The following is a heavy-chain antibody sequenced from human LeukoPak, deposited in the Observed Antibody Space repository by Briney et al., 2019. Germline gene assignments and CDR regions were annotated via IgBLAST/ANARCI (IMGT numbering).Heavy chain of an antibody. Sequence: SETLSLTCTVSGGSISSYYWSWIRQPPGKGLEWIGYIYYSGSTNYNPSLKSRVTISVDTSKNQFSLKLSSVTAADTAVYYCARGAYYDLWSGCIDPWGQGTLVTVSS. CDR2: IYYSGST. CDR3: ARGAYYDLWSGCIDP. D-gene: IGHD3-3*01. CDR1: GGSISSYY. V-gene: IGHV4-59*08. J-gene: IGHJ5*02.